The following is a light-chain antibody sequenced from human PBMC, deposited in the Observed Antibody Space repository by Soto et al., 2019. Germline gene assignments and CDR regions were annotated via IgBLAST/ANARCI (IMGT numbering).Light chain of an antibody. CDR2: EVS. V-gene: IGLV2-14*01. J-gene: IGLJ2*01. CDR3: ISYTSSSTLYVV. CDR1: SSDVGGYNY. Sequence: QSALTQPASVSGSPGQSITISCTGTSSDVGGYNYVSWYQQHPGKAPQLMIYEVSNRPSGVSNRFSGSKSGNTASLTISGLQAEDEADYSCISYTSSSTLYVVFGGGTKLTVL.